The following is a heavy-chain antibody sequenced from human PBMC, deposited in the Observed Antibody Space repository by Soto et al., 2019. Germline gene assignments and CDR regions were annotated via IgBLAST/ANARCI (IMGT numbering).Heavy chain of an antibody. CDR1: GFTFSSYT. J-gene: IGHJ4*02. V-gene: IGHV3-21*01. CDR3: ARDRSIAVAGNYFDY. CDR2: ISSSSSNI. Sequence: AGGSLRLSCAASGFTFSSYTMSWVRQAPGKGLEWVSSISSSSSNIYYADSVKGRFTISRDNAKNSLYLQMNSLRAEDTAVYYCARDRSIAVAGNYFDYWGQGTLVTVSS. D-gene: IGHD6-19*01.